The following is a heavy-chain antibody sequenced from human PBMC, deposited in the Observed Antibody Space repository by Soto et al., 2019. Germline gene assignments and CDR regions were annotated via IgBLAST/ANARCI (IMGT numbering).Heavy chain of an antibody. Sequence: SETLSLTCAVYGESFSGYYWSWIRQPPGKGLEWIGEINHSGSTNYNPSLKSRVTISVDTSKNQFSLKLSSVTAADTAVYYCARASRRGGDWLLYHRAFDIWCQGTMVTVSS. D-gene: IGHD3-9*01. CDR1: GESFSGYY. J-gene: IGHJ3*02. CDR3: ARASRRGGDWLLYHRAFDI. CDR2: INHSGST. V-gene: IGHV4-34*01.